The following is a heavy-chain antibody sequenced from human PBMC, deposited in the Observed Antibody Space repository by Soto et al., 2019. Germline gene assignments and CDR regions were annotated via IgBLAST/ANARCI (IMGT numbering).Heavy chain of an antibody. CDR2: IYHSVST. D-gene: IGHD6-13*01. CDR3: ARLGIAAAGTWLDY. J-gene: IGHJ4*02. CDR1: GYSISSGDY. Sequence: SETLSLTCAVSGYSISSGDYWGWIRQPPGKGLEWIGSIYHSVSTYYNPSLKSRVTISVDTSKNQFSLKLSSVTAADTAVYYCARLGIAAAGTWLDYWGQGTLVPVCS. V-gene: IGHV4-38-2*01.